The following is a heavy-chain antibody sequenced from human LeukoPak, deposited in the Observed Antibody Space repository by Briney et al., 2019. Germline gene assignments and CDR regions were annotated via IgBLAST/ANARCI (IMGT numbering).Heavy chain of an antibody. D-gene: IGHD5-12*01. J-gene: IGHJ4*02. V-gene: IGHV1-46*01. Sequence: GASVKVSCKASGYTFTSYYMHWVRQAPGQGLEWMGIINPGGGSTSYAQKFQGRVTMTRDTSTSTVYMELSSLRSEDTAVYYCARDLDLYGGYVNYFDYWGQGTLVTVSS. CDR1: GYTFTSYY. CDR3: ARDLDLYGGYVNYFDY. CDR2: INPGGGST.